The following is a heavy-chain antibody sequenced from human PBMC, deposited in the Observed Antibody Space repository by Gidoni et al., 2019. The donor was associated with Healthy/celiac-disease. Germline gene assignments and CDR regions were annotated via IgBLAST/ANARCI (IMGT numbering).Heavy chain of an antibody. V-gene: IGHV1-3*01. Sequence: QVQLVQSGAEVKKPGASVKVSCKASGYTFTSYAMHWVRQAPGQRLEWMGWINAGNGNTKYSQKFQGRVTITRDTSASTAYMELSSLRSEDTAVYYCARVGLGEYSSSWYIINPPSDYWGQGTLVTVSS. CDR2: INAGNGNT. CDR3: ARVGLGEYSSSWYIINPPSDY. CDR1: GYTFTSYA. D-gene: IGHD6-13*01. J-gene: IGHJ4*02.